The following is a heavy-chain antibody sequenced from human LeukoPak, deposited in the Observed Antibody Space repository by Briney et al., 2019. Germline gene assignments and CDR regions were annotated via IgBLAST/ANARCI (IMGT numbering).Heavy chain of an antibody. CDR1: GFTFSSYS. CDR3: ARGGQWELPYYFDY. J-gene: IGHJ4*02. V-gene: IGHV3-21*01. D-gene: IGHD1-26*01. Sequence: GGSLRLSCAASGFTFSSYSMNWVRQAPGKGLEWVSSIGSSSSYIYYADSVKGRFTISRDNAKNSLYLQMNSLRAKDTAVYYCARGGQWELPYYFDYWGQGTLVTVSS. CDR2: IGSSSSYI.